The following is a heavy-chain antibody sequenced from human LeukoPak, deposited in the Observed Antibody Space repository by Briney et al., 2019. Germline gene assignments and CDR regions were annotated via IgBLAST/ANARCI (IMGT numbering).Heavy chain of an antibody. CDR2: IYTTGRT. V-gene: IGHV4-4*07. Sequence: SETLSPTCTVSSGSINSYFWGWVRQPPGKGLEWIGRIYTTGRTHCNPSLKSRVTMSVDTSTNQFSLNLRSMTAADTAVYYCGRQGYTASHYFLDFWSQGTLVAVS. J-gene: IGHJ4*02. D-gene: IGHD1-26*01. CDR3: GRQGYTASHYFLDF. CDR1: SGSINSYF.